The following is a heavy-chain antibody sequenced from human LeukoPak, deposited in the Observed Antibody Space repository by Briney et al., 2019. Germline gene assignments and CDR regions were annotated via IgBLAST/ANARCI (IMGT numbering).Heavy chain of an antibody. Sequence: SETLSLTCTVSGGSISSCDYYWSWIRQPPGKGLEWIGEINHSGSTNYNPSLKSRVTISVDTSKNQFSLKLSSVTAADTAVYYCARASPGEETFDYWGQGTLVTVSS. V-gene: IGHV4-39*07. CDR2: INHSGST. J-gene: IGHJ4*02. CDR3: ARASPGEETFDY. CDR1: GGSISSCDYY.